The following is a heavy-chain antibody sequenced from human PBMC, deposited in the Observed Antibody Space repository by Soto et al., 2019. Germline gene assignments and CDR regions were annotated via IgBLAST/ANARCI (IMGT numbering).Heavy chain of an antibody. CDR1: GFNFSSHT. V-gene: IGHV3-48*02. CDR2: ITSTSSTK. Sequence: GGSLRLSCADSGFNFSSHTMNWVRQAPGKGLEWISYITSTSSTKNYADSVKGRFAISRDNDNNSLYLQMNSLRDEDTAVYYCARRITMVRGPYYYYAMDVWGQGTTVTVSS. J-gene: IGHJ6*02. CDR3: ARRITMVRGPYYYYAMDV. D-gene: IGHD3-10*01.